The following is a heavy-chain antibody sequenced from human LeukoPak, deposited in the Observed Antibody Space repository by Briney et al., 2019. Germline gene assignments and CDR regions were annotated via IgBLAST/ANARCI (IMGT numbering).Heavy chain of an antibody. V-gene: IGHV3-23*01. CDR3: AKDRIAARPGDY. D-gene: IGHD6-6*01. J-gene: IGHJ4*02. CDR2: ISGSGGRT. CDR1: GFTFSSYA. Sequence: GGSLSLSCAASGFTFSSYAMSWVRQAPGKGPEWVSAISGSGGRTYYADSVKGRFTISRDNSKNTLYLQMNSPRAEDTAVYYCAKDRIAARPGDYWGQGTLVTVSS.